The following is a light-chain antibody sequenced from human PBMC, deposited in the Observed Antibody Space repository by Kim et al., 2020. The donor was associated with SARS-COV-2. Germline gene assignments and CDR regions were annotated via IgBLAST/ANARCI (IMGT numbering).Light chain of an antibody. CDR3: QQYGDSPMT. Sequence: PPGERATPPCSARQRVVRAYFTWSRHSPGQAPSLLISDVSSRATGIPDRLSGGGSGTDFTLTISTLEPEVFVMYYFQQYGDSPMTFGQGTRVDIK. V-gene: IGKV3-20*01. CDR2: DVS. J-gene: IGKJ1*01. CDR1: QRVVRAY.